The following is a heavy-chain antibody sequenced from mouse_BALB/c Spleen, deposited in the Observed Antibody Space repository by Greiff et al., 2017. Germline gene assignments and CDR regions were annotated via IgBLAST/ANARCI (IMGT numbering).Heavy chain of an antibody. D-gene: IGHD2-4*01. CDR2: IYPGDGDT. J-gene: IGHJ2*01. V-gene: IGHV1-82*01. Sequence: QVQLKQSGPELVKPGASVKISCKASGYAFSSSWMNWVKQRPGQGLEWIGRIYPGDGDTNYNGKFKGKATLTADKSSSTAYMQLSSLTSVDSAVYFCARSFYDYDRGDYWGQGTTLTVSS. CDR1: GYAFSSSW. CDR3: ARSFYDYDRGDY.